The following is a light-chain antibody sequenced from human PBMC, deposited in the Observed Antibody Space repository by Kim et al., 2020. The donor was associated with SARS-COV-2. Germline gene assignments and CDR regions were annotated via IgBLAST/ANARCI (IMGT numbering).Light chain of an antibody. CDR3: AAWDDRLHGYV. V-gene: IGLV1-36*01. Sequence: RDRVTISGSGASSNIGNNAVNWYQVLPGKPPRLVLYYNDLVPAGVSDRFSGAKSGTSASLAITGLHFEDDGDYYCAAWDDRLHGYVFGTGTKVTVL. J-gene: IGLJ1*01. CDR2: YND. CDR1: SSNIGNNA.